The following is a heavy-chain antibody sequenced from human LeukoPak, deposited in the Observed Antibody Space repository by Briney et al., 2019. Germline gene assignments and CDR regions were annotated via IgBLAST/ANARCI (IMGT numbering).Heavy chain of an antibody. D-gene: IGHD6-13*01. V-gene: IGHV4-59*01. J-gene: IGHJ4*02. CDR3: ARDEARGYSSSGGFDY. CDR2: IYYSGST. Sequence: SETLSLTCTVSGGSISSYYWSWIRQPPGKGLEWIGYIYYSGSTNYNPSLKSRVTISVDTSKNQFSLKLSSVTAADTAVYYCARDEARGYSSSGGFDYWGQGTLVTVSS. CDR1: GGSISSYY.